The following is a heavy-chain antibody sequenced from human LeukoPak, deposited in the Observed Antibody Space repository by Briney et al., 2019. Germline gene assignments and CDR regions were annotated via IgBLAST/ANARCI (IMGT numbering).Heavy chain of an antibody. Sequence: QPGGSLRLSCAASGFTFSSYAMHWVRQAPGKGLEWVSGISAGGDGTYHADPVKGRFTISRDNSKNTLYLQMNSLRAEDTAVCYCAKDIAPAVAGTFYYYGMDVWGQGTTVTVSS. CDR2: ISAGGDGT. V-gene: IGHV3-23*01. J-gene: IGHJ6*02. CDR1: GFTFSSYA. CDR3: AKDIAPAVAGTFYYYGMDV. D-gene: IGHD6-19*01.